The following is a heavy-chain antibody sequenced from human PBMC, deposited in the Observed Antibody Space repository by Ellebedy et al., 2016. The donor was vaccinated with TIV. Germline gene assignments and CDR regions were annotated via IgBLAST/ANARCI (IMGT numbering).Heavy chain of an antibody. CDR2: ISYDGSNK. J-gene: IGHJ4*02. CDR3: ARDLGRRLDS. CDR1: GFTFSSYA. V-gene: IGHV3-30-3*01. Sequence: GGSLRLXXAASGFTFSSYAMHWVRQAPGKGLEWVAVISYDGSNKYYADSVEGRFTISRDNSKNTLYLQMSSLRPEDTAVYYCARDLGRRLDSWGQGTLVTVSS.